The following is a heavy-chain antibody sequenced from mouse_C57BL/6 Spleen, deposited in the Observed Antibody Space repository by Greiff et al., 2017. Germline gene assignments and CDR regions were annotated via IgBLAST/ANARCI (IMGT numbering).Heavy chain of an antibody. D-gene: IGHD1-2*01. V-gene: IGHV5-9-1*02. CDR3: KRAHCYEGLYAMDY. Sequence: EVKLMESGEGLVKPGGSLKLSCAASGFTFSSYAMSWVRPTPEKRLEWVAYISSGGDYIYYADTVKGRFTISRDNARNTLYLQMSRRKSENTDMYYGKRAHCYEGLYAMDYWGQGTSVTGSS. CDR1: GFTFSSYA. J-gene: IGHJ4*01. CDR2: ISSGGDYI.